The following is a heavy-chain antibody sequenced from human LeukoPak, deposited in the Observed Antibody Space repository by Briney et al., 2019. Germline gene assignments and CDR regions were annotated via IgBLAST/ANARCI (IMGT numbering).Heavy chain of an antibody. CDR1: GFTLSPYN. V-gene: IGHV3-48*01. D-gene: IGHD2-15*01. Sequence: GGSLRLSCAASGFTLSPYNMNWVRQAQGKGREWVSYISHSSSTIYYAHSVEGRFTISRDNAKNSLYLQMNSLRADDTAVYYCAREGPLLVSEDAFDFWGQGTMVTVSS. CDR3: AREGPLLVSEDAFDF. J-gene: IGHJ3*01. CDR2: ISHSSSTI.